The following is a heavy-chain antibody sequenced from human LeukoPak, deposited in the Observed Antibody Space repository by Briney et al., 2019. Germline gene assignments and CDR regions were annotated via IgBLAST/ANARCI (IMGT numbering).Heavy chain of an antibody. CDR3: ARDRAWNYFDY. J-gene: IGHJ4*02. CDR1: GFTFSSYV. D-gene: IGHD3-3*01. V-gene: IGHV3-30*03. Sequence: GGSLRLSCAASGFTFSSYVMHWVRQAPGKGLEWAAIISNDGSRKYYAHSVEGRFTISRDNSKNTLYLQMDSLRAEDTAVYYCARDRAWNYFDYWGQGTLVTVSS. CDR2: ISNDGSRK.